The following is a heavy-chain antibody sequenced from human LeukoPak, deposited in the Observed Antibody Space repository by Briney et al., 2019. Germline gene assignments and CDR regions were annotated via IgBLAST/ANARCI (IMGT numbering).Heavy chain of an antibody. Sequence: PGGSLRLSCAASGFTFSSYAMSWVRQAPGKGLEWVSAISGSGGSTYYADSVKGRFTISRDNAKNSLYLQMNSLRAEDTAIYYCARATASNWFDPWGQGTLVTVSS. CDR2: ISGSGGST. CDR3: ARATASNWFDP. CDR1: GFTFSSYA. V-gene: IGHV3-23*01. D-gene: IGHD5-18*01. J-gene: IGHJ5*02.